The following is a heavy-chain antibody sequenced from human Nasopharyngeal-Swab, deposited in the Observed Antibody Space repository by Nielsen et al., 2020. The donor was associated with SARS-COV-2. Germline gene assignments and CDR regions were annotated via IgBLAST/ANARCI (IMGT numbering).Heavy chain of an antibody. CDR3: ASRRSPTYYDSSAIYYYYGMDV. CDR1: GFTLRSKY. J-gene: IGHJ6*02. CDR2: IYSGGST. D-gene: IGHD3-22*01. V-gene: IGHV3-53*04. Sequence: GGSLRLSCAASGFTLRSKYMSWVPQAQGKGLKWVPVIYSGGSTYYTDTVKGRFTISRHNSKNTLYLQMNSLRAEDTAVYYCASRRSPTYYDSSAIYYYYGMDVFGQGTTVTVSS.